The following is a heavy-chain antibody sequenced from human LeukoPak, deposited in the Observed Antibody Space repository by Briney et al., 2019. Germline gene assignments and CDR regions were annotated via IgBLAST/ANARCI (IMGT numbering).Heavy chain of an antibody. Sequence: GGSLRLSCAASGFTFSSYWMSWVRQAPGKGLEWVANIKQDGSEKYYVDSVKGRFTISRDNAKNSLYLQVNSLRAEDTAVYYCARDSTVIYDFWSGYFPASYYYGMDVWGQGTTVTVSS. CDR3: ARDSTVIYDFWSGYFPASYYYGMDV. J-gene: IGHJ6*02. CDR1: GFTFSSYW. D-gene: IGHD3-3*01. CDR2: IKQDGSEK. V-gene: IGHV3-7*01.